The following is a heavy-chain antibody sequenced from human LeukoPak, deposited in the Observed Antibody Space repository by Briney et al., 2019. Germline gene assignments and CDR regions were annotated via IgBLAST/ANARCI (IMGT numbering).Heavy chain of an antibody. CDR2: ISTNGDIT. CDR3: AKDFTANYDFWSGYPH. V-gene: IGHV3-64*02. D-gene: IGHD3-3*01. Sequence: PGGSLRLSCAASGFSFSSYAMDWVRQAPGKGLEYVSTISTNGDITYYADSVKGRFTISRDNSKNTLYLQMGSLRAEDMAVYYCAKDFTANYDFWSGYPHWGQGTLVTVSS. J-gene: IGHJ4*02. CDR1: GFSFSSYA.